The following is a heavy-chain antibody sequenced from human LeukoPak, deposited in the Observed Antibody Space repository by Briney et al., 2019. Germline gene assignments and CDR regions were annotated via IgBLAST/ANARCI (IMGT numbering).Heavy chain of an antibody. CDR3: ARNRVADEPDYGDYEGGGCFDY. J-gene: IGHJ4*02. D-gene: IGHD4-17*01. V-gene: IGHV5-51*01. Sequence: GESLKISCKGSGYSFTSYWIGWVRQMPGKGLGWVGIIFPGDSDSRNSPSFQGQATISVDKSISTAYLQWSSLKASDTAIYYCARNRVADEPDYGDYEGGGCFDYWGQGTLVTVSS. CDR2: IFPGDSDS. CDR1: GYSFTSYW.